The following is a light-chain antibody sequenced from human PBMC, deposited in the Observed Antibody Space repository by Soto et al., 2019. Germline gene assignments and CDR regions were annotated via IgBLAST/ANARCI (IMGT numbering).Light chain of an antibody. CDR2: EVA. J-gene: IGLJ2*01. V-gene: IGLV2-8*01. CDR1: SSDVGGYDL. CDR3: SSFAGNNNL. Sequence: QSALTQPPSASGSPGQSVTISCTGTSSDVGGYDLVSWYQQHPGKAPKLILYEVAKRPSGVPARFSGSKSGNTASLTVSGLQADDESDYYCSSFAGNNNLFGGGTKLIVL.